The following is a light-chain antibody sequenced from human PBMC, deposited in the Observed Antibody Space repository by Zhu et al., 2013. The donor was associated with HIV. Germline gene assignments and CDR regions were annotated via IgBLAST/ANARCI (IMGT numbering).Light chain of an antibody. CDR1: QTLNGNY. CDR3: QYYGSPPYP. Sequence: EIVLTQSPDTLSLSPGERGTLSCGASQTLNGNYLAWYQVKPGQGPRLLIHGASNRATGTPHRFSGSGSGTDFTLTISRLEPEDFAVYYCQYYGSPPYPFGQGTRWRS. CDR2: GAS. J-gene: IGKJ2*01. V-gene: IGKV3-20*01.